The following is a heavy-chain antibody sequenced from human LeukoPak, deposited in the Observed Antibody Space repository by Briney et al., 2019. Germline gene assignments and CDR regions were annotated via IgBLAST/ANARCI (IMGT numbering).Heavy chain of an antibody. J-gene: IGHJ3*02. CDR3: ARETTDAFDI. CDR2: ISSSSSYI. CDR1: GFTFSNHG. V-gene: IGHV3-21*01. Sequence: PGRSLRLSCVASGFTFSNHGMHWVRQAPGKGLEWVSSISSSSSYIYYADSVKGRFTISRDNAKNSLYLQMNSLRAEDTAVYYCARETTDAFDIWGQGTMVTVSS. D-gene: IGHD1-7*01.